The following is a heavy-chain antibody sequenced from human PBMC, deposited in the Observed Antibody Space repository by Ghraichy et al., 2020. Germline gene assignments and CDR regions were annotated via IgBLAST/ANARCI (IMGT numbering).Heavy chain of an antibody. Sequence: SQTLSLTCTVSGGSISSSSYYWDWIRQPPGKGLEWIGSIYYSGSTYYNPSLKSRVTVSVDTSKNQFSLKLSSVTAADTAVYYCARQINDSSGYHLDYWGQGTLVIVSS. J-gene: IGHJ4*02. CDR2: IYYSGST. D-gene: IGHD3-22*01. CDR1: GGSISSSSYY. CDR3: ARQINDSSGYHLDY. V-gene: IGHV4-39*01.